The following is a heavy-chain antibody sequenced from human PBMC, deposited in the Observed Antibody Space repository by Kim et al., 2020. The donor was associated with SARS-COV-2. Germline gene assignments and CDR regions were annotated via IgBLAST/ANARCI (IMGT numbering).Heavy chain of an antibody. Sequence: THYTPSLKSRVSMSVGTSKNQFSLKLSSVTAADTAKYYCARDAPVLRYFEAWGQGTMVTVSS. D-gene: IGHD3-9*01. CDR3: ARDAPVLRYFEA. V-gene: IGHV4-30-2*04. J-gene: IGHJ3*01. CDR2: T.